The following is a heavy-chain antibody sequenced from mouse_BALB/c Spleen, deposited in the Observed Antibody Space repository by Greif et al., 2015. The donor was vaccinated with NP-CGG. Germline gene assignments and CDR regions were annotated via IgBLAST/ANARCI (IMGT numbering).Heavy chain of an antibody. CDR1: GFTFSSYG. V-gene: IGHV5-6*01. CDR3: ARRYYYGSSYPYFDY. CDR2: ISSGGSYT. Sequence: EVQGVESGGDLVKPGGSLKLSCAASGFTFSSYGMSWVRQTPDKRLEWVATISSGGSYTYYPDSVKGRFTISRDNAKNTLYLQMSSLKSEDTAMYYCARRYYYGSSYPYFDYWGQGTTLTVSS. D-gene: IGHD1-1*01. J-gene: IGHJ2*01.